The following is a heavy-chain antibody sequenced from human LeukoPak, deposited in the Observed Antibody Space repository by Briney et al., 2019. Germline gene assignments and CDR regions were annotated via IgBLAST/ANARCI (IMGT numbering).Heavy chain of an antibody. D-gene: IGHD3-22*01. CDR2: IYYSGST. CDR1: GGSISSYY. V-gene: IGHV4-59*01. CDR3: ASGKKYYDSSGYYLPRFDY. J-gene: IGHJ4*02. Sequence: SETLSLTCTVSGGSISSYYWSWIRQPPGKGLEWIGYIYYSGSTNYNPSLKSRVTISVDTSKNQFSLKLGSVTAADTAVYYCASGKKYYDSSGYYLPRFDYWGQGTLVTVSS.